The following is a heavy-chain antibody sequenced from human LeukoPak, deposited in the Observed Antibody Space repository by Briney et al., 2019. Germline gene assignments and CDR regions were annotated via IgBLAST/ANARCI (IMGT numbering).Heavy chain of an antibody. CDR1: GGSISNYY. Sequence: PSETLSLTCTVSGGSISNYYWSWIRQPPGKGLECIGYIYYSGNTNYNPSLKSRLTTSLDTSKNQFSLKLSSVTAADTAVYYCARGKYYFDYWGQGTLVTVSS. J-gene: IGHJ4*02. CDR3: ARGKYYFDY. V-gene: IGHV4-59*01. CDR2: IYYSGNT.